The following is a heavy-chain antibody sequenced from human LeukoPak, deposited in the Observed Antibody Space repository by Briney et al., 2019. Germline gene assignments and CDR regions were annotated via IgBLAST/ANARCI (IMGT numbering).Heavy chain of an antibody. CDR2: ISSSGSTI. CDR1: GFTFSDYY. Sequence: GGSLRLSCAASGFTFSDYYMSWIRQAPGKGLEWVSYISSSGSTIYYADSVKGRFTISRDNAKNSLYLQMNSLRAEDTAVYYCARDYYDSSGYYLLGYWGQGTLVTVSS. V-gene: IGHV3-11*01. D-gene: IGHD3-22*01. CDR3: ARDYYDSSGYYLLGY. J-gene: IGHJ4*02.